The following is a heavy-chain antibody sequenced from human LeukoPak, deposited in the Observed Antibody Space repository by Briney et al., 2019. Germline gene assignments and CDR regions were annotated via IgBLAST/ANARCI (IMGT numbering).Heavy chain of an antibody. V-gene: IGHV3-23*01. CDR1: GFTFSSYA. CDR3: AKAYGTNGYFQLPIDF. CDR2: ITAGGDTT. Sequence: PGGSLRLSCAASGFTFSSYAMSWVRQAPGKGLECVSAITAGGDTTYYPDSVKGRFTISRDNSRNTRYLQLNNLRAEDTAVYYCAKAYGTNGYFQLPIDFWGQGTLVTVSS. D-gene: IGHD2-8*01. J-gene: IGHJ4*02.